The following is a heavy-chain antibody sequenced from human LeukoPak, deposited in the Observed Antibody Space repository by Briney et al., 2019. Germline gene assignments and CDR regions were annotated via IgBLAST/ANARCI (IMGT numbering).Heavy chain of an antibody. CDR1: GGSISSSTYY. Sequence: PSETLSLTCTVSGGSISSSTYYWGWIRQPPGKGLEWIGSITYSGSTYYNPSLKSRVTISVDTSKNQFSLKLSSVTAADTAVYYCARAIFGVVSYFDYWGQGTLVTVSS. D-gene: IGHD3-3*01. V-gene: IGHV4-39*07. J-gene: IGHJ4*02. CDR3: ARAIFGVVSYFDY. CDR2: ITYSGST.